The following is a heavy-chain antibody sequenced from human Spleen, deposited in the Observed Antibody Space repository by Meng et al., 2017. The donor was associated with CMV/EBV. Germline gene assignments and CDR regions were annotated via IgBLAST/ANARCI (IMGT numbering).Heavy chain of an antibody. D-gene: IGHD6-19*01. CDR2: INPSGGST. CDR1: GYTFTSYY. V-gene: IGHV1-46*01. Sequence: QVQLVQSGAEVKKPGASVKVSCKASGYTFTSYYMHWVRQAPGQGLEWMGIINPSGGSTSYAQKFQGRVTMTRDTSTSTVYMELSSLRSDDTAVYYCAASGAVAGALDYWGQGTLVTVFS. J-gene: IGHJ4*02. CDR3: AASGAVAGALDY.